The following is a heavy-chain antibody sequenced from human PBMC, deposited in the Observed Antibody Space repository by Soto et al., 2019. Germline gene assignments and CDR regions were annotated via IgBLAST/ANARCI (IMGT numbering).Heavy chain of an antibody. J-gene: IGHJ4*03. Sequence: GCLRLSCAASGFTFHNYAMSSVRQAPGKGLEWVSSINGPGDDTYYAYSVKGRFTISRDNSKNTLHLQMNSLRAEDTALYYCAKNEESDHVCGKSPLDWGQGTLVTVSS. V-gene: IGHV3-23*01. D-gene: IGHD3-16*01. CDR2: INGPGDDT. CDR1: GFTFHNYA. CDR3: AKNEESDHVCGKSPLD.